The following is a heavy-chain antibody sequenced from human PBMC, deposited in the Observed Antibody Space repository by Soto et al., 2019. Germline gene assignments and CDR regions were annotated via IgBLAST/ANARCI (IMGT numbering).Heavy chain of an antibody. CDR1: GYTFTNYD. CDR3: ARGEFWTNGVCYSFDY. Sequence: ASVKVSCKASGYTFTNYDINWVRQAPGQGLELMCWISGYDGKTNYAQRLQGRVTMTRDTSTSTAYMELRSLRSDDTAVYYCARGEFWTNGVCYSFDYWGQGTLVTVYS. V-gene: IGHV1-18*04. CDR2: ISGYDGKT. J-gene: IGHJ4*02. D-gene: IGHD2-8*01.